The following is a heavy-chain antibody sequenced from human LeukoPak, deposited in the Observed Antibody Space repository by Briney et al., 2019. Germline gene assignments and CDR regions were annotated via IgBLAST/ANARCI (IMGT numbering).Heavy chain of an antibody. CDR2: IIPIFDTA. Sequence: GSSVKVSCKASGGTFSSYAISWVRQAPGQGLEWMGRIIPIFDTANYAQKFQGRVTITTDESTSTAYMELSSLRSEDTAVYYCARQHDYGGNPYFDYWGQGTLVTVSS. CDR3: ARQHDYGGNPYFDY. J-gene: IGHJ4*02. CDR1: GGTFSSYA. D-gene: IGHD4-23*01. V-gene: IGHV1-69*05.